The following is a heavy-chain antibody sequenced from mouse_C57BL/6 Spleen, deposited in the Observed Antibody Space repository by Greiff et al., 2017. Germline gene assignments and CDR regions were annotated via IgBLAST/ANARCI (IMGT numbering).Heavy chain of an antibody. CDR3: ERADSFYVDD. CDR2: INPNNGGT. CDR1: GYTFTDYN. J-gene: IGHJ2*01. Sequence: VQLKQSGPELVKPGASVKIPCKASGYTFTDYNMAWVKQSHGKSLEWIGDINPNNGGTIYNQKFKGKATVTVDKSSSTAYMELSSLTSEDTAVYYWERADSFYVDDWGQGTTLTVAS. V-gene: IGHV1-18*01.